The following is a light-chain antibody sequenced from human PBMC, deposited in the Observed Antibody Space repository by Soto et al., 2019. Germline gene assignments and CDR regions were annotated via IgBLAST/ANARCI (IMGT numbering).Light chain of an antibody. CDR3: QQYDGYPYT. V-gene: IGKV1-5*03. CDR2: KAS. Sequence: IQVTSAPSPLPASVEDRVTITSRAIQSFDSCLAWYQQKPGKAPNLLIYKASTLDSGVPSRFSGSRSGTEFTLTISSLQPDDFATYYCQQYDGYPYTFGQGTKLEIK. CDR1: QSFDSC. J-gene: IGKJ2*01.